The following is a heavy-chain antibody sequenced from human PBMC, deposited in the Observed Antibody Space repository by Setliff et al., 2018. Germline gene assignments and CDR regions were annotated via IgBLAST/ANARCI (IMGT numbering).Heavy chain of an antibody. CDR1: GGSISSYY. CDR3: ARVGSKPQLGWFDP. J-gene: IGHJ5*02. CDR2: IYTSGST. D-gene: IGHD1-26*01. Sequence: SETLSLTCTVSGGSISSYYWSWIRQPAGKGLEWIGRIYTSGSTNYNPSLKSRVTMSVDTSKNQFSLKLSSVTAADTAVYYCARVGSKPQLGWFDPWGQGTLVTVSS. V-gene: IGHV4-4*07.